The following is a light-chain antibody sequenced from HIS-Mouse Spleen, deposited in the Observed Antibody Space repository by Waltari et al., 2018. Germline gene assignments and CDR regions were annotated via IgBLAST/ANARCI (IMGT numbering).Light chain of an antibody. CDR1: SGPGSTFSH. Sequence: QTVVTQEPSFSVSPGGTVKPTCVLSSGPGSTFSHPNWYQPTPGQAPRTLIYSTNTRSSGVPDRFSGSILGNKAALTITGAQADDESDYYCVLYMGSGIWVFGGGTKLTVL. CDR2: STN. CDR3: VLYMGSGIWV. V-gene: IGLV8-61*01. J-gene: IGLJ3*02.